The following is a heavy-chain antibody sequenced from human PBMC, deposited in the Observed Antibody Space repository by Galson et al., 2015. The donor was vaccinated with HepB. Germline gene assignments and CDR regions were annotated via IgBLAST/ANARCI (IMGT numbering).Heavy chain of an antibody. CDR3: VSAGADYSTTWYWGGMDV. V-gene: IGHV3-30*04. CDR1: GFTFSSHG. CDR2: ISYDGSNK. D-gene: IGHD6-13*01. J-gene: IGHJ6*02. Sequence: SLRLSCAASGFTFSSHGMHWVRQAPGKGLEWVAVISYDGSNKYYADSVKGRFTISRDNSQNTLYLQMNSLSAEDTAVYYCVSAGADYSTTWYWGGMDVWGQGTAVTVSS.